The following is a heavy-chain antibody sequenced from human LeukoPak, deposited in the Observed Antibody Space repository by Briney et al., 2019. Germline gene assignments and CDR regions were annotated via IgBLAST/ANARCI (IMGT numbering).Heavy chain of an antibody. CDR1: GGSFSDYY. CDR3: AVQQWLGPMDY. Sequence: LSLTCAVYGGSFSDYYMSWIRQAPGKGLEWVSYISSSGSTIYYADSVKGRFTISRDNAKNSLYLQMNSLRAEDTAVYYCAVQQWLGPMDYWGQGTLVTVSS. V-gene: IGHV3-11*01. D-gene: IGHD6-19*01. CDR2: ISSSGSTI. J-gene: IGHJ4*02.